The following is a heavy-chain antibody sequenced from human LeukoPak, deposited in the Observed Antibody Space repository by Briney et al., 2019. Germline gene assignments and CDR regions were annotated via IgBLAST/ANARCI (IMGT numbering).Heavy chain of an antibody. CDR2: INPNSGGT. D-gene: IGHD3-22*01. J-gene: IGHJ3*02. Sequence: ASVKVSCKASGYTFTGYYMHWVRQAPGQGLEWMGWINPNSGGTNYAQKFQGRVTMTRDTSISTAYMELSRLRSDDTAVYYCARGGRYYDSLDAFDIWGQGTMVTVSS. CDR1: GYTFTGYY. CDR3: ARGGRYYDSLDAFDI. V-gene: IGHV1-2*02.